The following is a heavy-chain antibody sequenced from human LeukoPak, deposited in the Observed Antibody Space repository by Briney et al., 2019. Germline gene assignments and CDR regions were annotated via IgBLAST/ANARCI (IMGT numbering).Heavy chain of an antibody. CDR2: ISYDGSNK. CDR1: GSTFSSYA. D-gene: IGHD5-18*01. Sequence: PGRSLRLSCAASGSTFSSYAMHWVRQAPGKGLEWVAVISYDGSNKYYADSVKGRFTISRDNSKNTLYLQMNSLRAEDTAVYYCARDPRGYSYGSPPGYWGQGTLVTVSS. V-gene: IGHV3-30-3*01. CDR3: ARDPRGYSYGSPPGY. J-gene: IGHJ4*02.